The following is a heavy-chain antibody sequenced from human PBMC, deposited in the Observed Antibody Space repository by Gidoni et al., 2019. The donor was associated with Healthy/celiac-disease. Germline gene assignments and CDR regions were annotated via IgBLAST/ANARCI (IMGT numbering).Heavy chain of an antibody. J-gene: IGHJ4*02. V-gene: IGHV3-30*04. D-gene: IGHD3-10*01. CDR3: ASGRDGSGSMSDY. CDR2: ISYDGSNK. CDR1: GFTFSSYA. Sequence: QVQLVESGGSVVQPGRSLRLSCAASGFTFSSYAMHWVRQAPGKGLEWVAVISYDGSNKYYADSVKGRFTISRDNSKNTLYLQMNSLRAEDTAVYYCASGRDGSGSMSDYWGQGTLVTVSS.